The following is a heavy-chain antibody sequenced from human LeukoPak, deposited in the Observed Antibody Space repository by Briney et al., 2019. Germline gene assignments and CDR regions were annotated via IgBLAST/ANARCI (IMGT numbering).Heavy chain of an antibody. J-gene: IGHJ5*02. D-gene: IGHD2-2*01. V-gene: IGHV4-4*02. CDR2: IYHSGST. CDR1: GGSISSSNW. CDR3: ARRLTQYDCFDP. Sequence: SGTLSLTCAVSGGSISSSNWWSWVRQPPGKGLEWIGEIYHSGSTNYNPSLKSRVTISVDKSKNQFSLHLNSVTPEDTAVYYCARRLTQYDCFDPWGQGILVTVSS.